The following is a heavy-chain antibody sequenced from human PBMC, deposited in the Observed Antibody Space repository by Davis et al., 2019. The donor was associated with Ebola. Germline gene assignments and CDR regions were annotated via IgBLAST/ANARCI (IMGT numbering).Heavy chain of an antibody. Sequence: QTLSLTCAVYGGSFSGYYWSWIRQPPGKGLEWIGEINHSGSTNYNPSLKSRVTISVDTSKNQLSLKLSSVTAADTAVYYCARGQFLVWPSPHYWGQGTLVTVSS. D-gene: IGHD3-3*01. J-gene: IGHJ4*02. CDR3: ARGQFLVWPSPHY. V-gene: IGHV4-34*01. CDR2: INHSGST. CDR1: GGSFSGYY.